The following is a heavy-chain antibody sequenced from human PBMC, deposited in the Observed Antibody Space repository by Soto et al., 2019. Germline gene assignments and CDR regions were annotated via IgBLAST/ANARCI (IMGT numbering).Heavy chain of an antibody. CDR2: ITYDGSNQ. CDR1: GFIFSSYT. V-gene: IGHV3-30-3*01. D-gene: IGHD1-26*01. J-gene: IGHJ4*02. CDR3: ARAPSGSYPEFDY. Sequence: GGSLRLSCAASGFIFSSYTMHWVRQAPGKGLEWVGVITYDGSNQYYADSVKGRFTISRDNSRNMLFLQMNSLRPDDTAVYYCARAPSGSYPEFDYWGKGTLVTVSS.